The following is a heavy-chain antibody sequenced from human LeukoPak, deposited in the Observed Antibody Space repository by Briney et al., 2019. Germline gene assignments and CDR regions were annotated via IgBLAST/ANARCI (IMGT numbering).Heavy chain of an antibody. CDR2: ISWNSGSI. CDR1: GFTFYDYA. CDR3: AKAIGRDGYNGPDY. D-gene: IGHD5-24*01. V-gene: IGHV3-9*01. Sequence: GGSLRLSCAASGFTFYDYAMHWVRQAPGKGLEWVSGISWNSGSIGYADSVKGRFTISRDNAKNSLYLQMNSLRAEDTALYYCAKAIGRDGYNGPDYWGQGTLVTVSS. J-gene: IGHJ4*02.